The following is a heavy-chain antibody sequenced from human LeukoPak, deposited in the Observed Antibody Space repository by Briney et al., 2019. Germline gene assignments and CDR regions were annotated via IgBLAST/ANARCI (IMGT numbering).Heavy chain of an antibody. V-gene: IGHV4-61*01. J-gene: IGHJ5*02. Sequence: SETLSLTCTVSGGSVSSGSYYWSWIRQPPGKGLEWIGYIYYSGSTNYNPSLKSRVTISVDTSKNQFSLKLSSVTAADTAVYYCAGVASKYYDFWSGYYQLNWFDPWGQGTLVTVSS. CDR1: GGSVSSGSYY. CDR3: AGVASKYYDFWSGYYQLNWFDP. D-gene: IGHD3-3*01. CDR2: IYYSGST.